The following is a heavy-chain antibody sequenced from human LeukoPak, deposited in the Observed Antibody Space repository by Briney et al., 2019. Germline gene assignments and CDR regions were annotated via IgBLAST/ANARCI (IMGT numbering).Heavy chain of an antibody. Sequence: PSETLSLTCTVSGGSISSYYWSCIRQPPGKGLEWIGYIYYSGSTNYNPSLKSRVTISVDTSKNQFSLKLSSVTAADTAVYYCARDPDYWGQGTLVTVSS. CDR2: IYYSGST. V-gene: IGHV4-59*01. CDR3: ARDPDY. CDR1: GGSISSYY. J-gene: IGHJ4*02.